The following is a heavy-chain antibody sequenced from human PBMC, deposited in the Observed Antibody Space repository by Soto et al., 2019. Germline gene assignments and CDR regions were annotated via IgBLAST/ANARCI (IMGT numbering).Heavy chain of an antibody. CDR1: GFTFSDYY. CDR2: SSNSGTFS. J-gene: IGHJ6*02. V-gene: IGHV3-11*06. Sequence: PGGSLRLSCEGSGFTFSDYYISWIRQATGKGLEWISYSSNSGTFSRYADSVKGRFTISRDNSKNTLYLQMNSLRAEDTAVYYCAGGAGRFSDVWGQGTTVTVSS. D-gene: IGHD3-3*01. CDR3: AGGAGRFSDV.